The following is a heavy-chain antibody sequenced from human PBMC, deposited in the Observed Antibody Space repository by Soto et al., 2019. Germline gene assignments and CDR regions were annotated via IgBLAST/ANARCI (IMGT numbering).Heavy chain of an antibody. CDR1: GYTFTSYD. CDR2: MNPNSGNT. CDR3: ASRYYYGSGSLWDYYYYMDV. V-gene: IGHV1-8*01. J-gene: IGHJ6*03. Sequence: ASVKVSCKASGYTFTSYDINWVRQVTGQGLEWMGWMNPNSGNTGYAQKFQGRVTMTRNTSISTAYMELSSLRSEDTAVYYCASRYYYGSGSLWDYYYYMDVWGKGTTVTVSS. D-gene: IGHD3-10*01.